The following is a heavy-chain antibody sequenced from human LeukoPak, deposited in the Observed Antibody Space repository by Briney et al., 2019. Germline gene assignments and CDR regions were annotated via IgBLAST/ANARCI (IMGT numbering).Heavy chain of an antibody. V-gene: IGHV3-23*01. CDR2: IVGDAGRT. Sequence: PGGSLRLSCTASGFTFSSYGMNRVRQAPGKGLEWVSGIVGDAGRTYYADSVKGRFTIYRDNSKNTLYLQMNSLGAEDTAVYYCVQDWAWGAYAYWGQGTLVTVSS. J-gene: IGHJ4*02. CDR3: VQDWAWGAYAY. CDR1: GFTFSSYG. D-gene: IGHD2-21*01.